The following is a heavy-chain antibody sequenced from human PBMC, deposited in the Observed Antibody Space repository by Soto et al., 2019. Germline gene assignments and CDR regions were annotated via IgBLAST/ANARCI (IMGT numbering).Heavy chain of an antibody. CDR2: IYYSGIT. CDR1: VGSISISSYY. J-gene: IGHJ4*02. D-gene: IGHD6-6*01. CDR3: ASLTAARYFDY. V-gene: IGHV4-39*01. Sequence: SETLCLTCTFSVGSISISSYYWGWIRQPPGKGLEWIGSIYYSGITYYNPSLKSRVTISVDTSKNQFSLKLSSVTAADTAVYYCASLTAARYFDYWGQGTLVTVSS.